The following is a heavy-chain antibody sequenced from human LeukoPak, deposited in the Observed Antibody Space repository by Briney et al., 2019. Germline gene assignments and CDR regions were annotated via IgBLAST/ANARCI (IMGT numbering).Heavy chain of an antibody. Sequence: PGRSLRLSCAASGFTFDDYAMPWVRQAPGKGLEWVSGISWNSGSIGYADSVKGRFTISRDNAKNSLYLQMNSLRAEDTALYYCARAAYLEPSAGYYYGMDVWGRGTTVTVSS. CDR1: GFTFDDYA. J-gene: IGHJ6*02. V-gene: IGHV3-9*01. D-gene: IGHD6-25*01. CDR3: ARAAYLEPSAGYYYGMDV. CDR2: ISWNSGSI.